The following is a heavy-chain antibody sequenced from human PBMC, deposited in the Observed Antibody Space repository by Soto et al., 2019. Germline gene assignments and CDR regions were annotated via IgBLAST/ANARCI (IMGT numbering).Heavy chain of an antibody. D-gene: IGHD7-27*01. CDR1: GGTFSSYA. CDR3: ASQLTGDYYYYGMDV. V-gene: IGHV1-69*12. Sequence: QVQLVQSGAEMKKPGSSVKVSCKASGGTFSSYAISWVRQAPGQGLEWMGGIIPIFGTADYAQKFQGRVTITADESTSTAYMVLCSLRSEYTAVYYCASQLTGDYYYYGMDVWGQGTTVTVPS. J-gene: IGHJ6*02. CDR2: IIPIFGTA.